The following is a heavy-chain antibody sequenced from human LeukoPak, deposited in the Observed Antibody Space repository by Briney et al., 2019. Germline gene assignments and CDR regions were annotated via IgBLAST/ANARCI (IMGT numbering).Heavy chain of an antibody. CDR2: IIPIFGTA. J-gene: IGHJ6*02. V-gene: IGHV1-69*13. CDR1: GGTFSSYA. CDR3: ARKVEGPYNYYGMDV. D-gene: IGHD2-2*01. Sequence: GASVKVSCKASGGTFSSYAISWVRQAPGQGLEWMGGIIPIFGTANYAQKFQGRVTITADESTSTAYMELSSLRSEDTAVYYCARKVEGPYNYYGMDVWGQGTTVTVSS.